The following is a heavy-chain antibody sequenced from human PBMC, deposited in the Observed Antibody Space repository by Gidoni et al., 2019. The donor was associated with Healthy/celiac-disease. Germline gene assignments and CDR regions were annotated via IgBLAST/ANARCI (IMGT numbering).Heavy chain of an antibody. D-gene: IGHD6-19*01. CDR2: IYWNDDK. CDR3: AHPKMRYGSGWYPDWFDP. Sequence: QITLKESGPTLVKPTQTLTLTCTFSGFSLSTSGVGVGWIRQPPGKALEWLALIYWNDDKRYSPSLKSRLTITKDTSKNQVVLTMTNMDPVDTATYYCAHPKMRYGSGWYPDWFDPWGQGTLVTVSS. V-gene: IGHV2-5*01. J-gene: IGHJ5*02. CDR1: GFSLSTSGVG.